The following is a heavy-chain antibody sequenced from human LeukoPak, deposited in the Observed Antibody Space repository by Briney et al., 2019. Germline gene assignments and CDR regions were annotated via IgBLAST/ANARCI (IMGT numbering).Heavy chain of an antibody. D-gene: IGHD6-6*01. CDR2: ISSSSSYI. CDR1: GFTFSSYS. CDR3: ARDSSSSLTY. J-gene: IGHJ4*02. V-gene: IGHV3-21*01. Sequence: GGSLRLSCAASGFTFSSYSMNWVRQAPGKGLEWVSSISSSSSYIYHADSVKGRFTISRDIAKNSLYLQMNSLRAEDTAVYYCARDSSSSLTYWGQGTLVTVSS.